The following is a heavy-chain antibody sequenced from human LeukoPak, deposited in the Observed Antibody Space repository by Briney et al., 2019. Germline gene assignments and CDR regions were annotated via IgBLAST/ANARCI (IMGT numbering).Heavy chain of an antibody. Sequence: SQTLSLTCTVSGGSISIGDYYWSWIRQPPGKGLEWIGYIYYSGSTYYHPSLKSRVTISVDTYKHQFSLKLSSVTAADTAVYYCASSIAEAGMKYRWGQGTLVTVST. CDR2: IYYSGST. V-gene: IGHV4-30-4*01. J-gene: IGHJ4*02. CDR3: ASSIAEAGMKYR. CDR1: GGSISIGDYY. D-gene: IGHD6-13*01.